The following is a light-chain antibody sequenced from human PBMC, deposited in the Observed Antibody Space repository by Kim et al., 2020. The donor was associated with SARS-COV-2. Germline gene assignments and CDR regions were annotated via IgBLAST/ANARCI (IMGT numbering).Light chain of an antibody. V-gene: IGKV3-20*01. CDR1: QSVRSSF. J-gene: IGKJ1*01. Sequence: PGERATPSCRASQSVRSSFFAWYQQKPGQAPRLLIYAASSRATGIPNRFSGSGSGTDFTLTISRLEPEDFAVYYCQQYLSSPWTFGQGTKVDIK. CDR3: QQYLSSPWT. CDR2: AAS.